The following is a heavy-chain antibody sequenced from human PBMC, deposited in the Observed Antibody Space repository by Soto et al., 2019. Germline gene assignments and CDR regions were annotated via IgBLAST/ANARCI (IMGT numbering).Heavy chain of an antibody. V-gene: IGHV1-46*01. CDR1: GYTFTSFN. D-gene: IGHD2-15*01. CDR3: ARPYCSGGSCYDYFDN. J-gene: IGHJ4*01. Sequence: ASVKVSCKASGYTFTSFNIHWVRQAPGQGLEWMGIINPSNDRTSYAQKFQGRVTVTRDTSTSTVYMDLSSLGSEDTAVYYCARPYCSGGSCYDYFDNWG. CDR2: INPSNDRT.